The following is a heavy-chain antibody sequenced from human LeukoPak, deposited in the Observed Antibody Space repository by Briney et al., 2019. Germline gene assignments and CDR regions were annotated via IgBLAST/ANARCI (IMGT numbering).Heavy chain of an antibody. CDR3: ARGRDSSSWRRFDP. CDR1: GGSISSYY. V-gene: IGHV4-4*07. J-gene: IGHJ5*02. Sequence: SETLSLTCTVSGGSISSYYWSWIRQPAGKGLEWIGRIYTSGSTNYNPSLKSRVTMSVGTSKNQFSLKLSSVTAADTAVYYCARGRDSSSWRRFDPWGQGTLVTVSS. CDR2: IYTSGST. D-gene: IGHD6-13*01.